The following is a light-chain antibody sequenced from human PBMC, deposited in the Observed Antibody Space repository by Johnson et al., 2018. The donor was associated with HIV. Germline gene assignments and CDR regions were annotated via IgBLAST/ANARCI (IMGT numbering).Light chain of an antibody. CDR3: GTWDSSLILYV. J-gene: IGLJ1*01. CDR1: SSNIGNNY. V-gene: IGLV1-51*01. Sequence: QSVLTQPPSVSAAPGQKVTISCSGSSSNIGNNYVSWYQQLPGTAHKLLIYDNNKRPSGIPDRFSGSKSGTSATLGITGLQTGDEADYYCGTWDSSLILYVFGTGTKVTV. CDR2: DNN.